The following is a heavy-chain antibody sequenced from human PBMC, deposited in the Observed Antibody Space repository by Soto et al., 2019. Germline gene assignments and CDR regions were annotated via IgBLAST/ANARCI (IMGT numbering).Heavy chain of an antibody. CDR1: GGSVSSCSYY. J-gene: IGHJ4*02. D-gene: IGHD2-21*02. V-gene: IGHV4-61*01. Sequence: SETLSLTCTVSGGSVSSCSYYWSWIRHPPGKGLEWIGYIYYSGSTKSNPSLKSRVTMSVDMSKNQFSLRLTSVTAADTAVYYCARVFPSYCGGDCSHFDSWGQGTLVTVSS. CDR2: IYYSGST. CDR3: ARVFPSYCGGDCSHFDS.